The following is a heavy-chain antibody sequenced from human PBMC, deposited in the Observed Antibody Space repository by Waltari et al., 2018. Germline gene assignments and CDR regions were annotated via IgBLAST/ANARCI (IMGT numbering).Heavy chain of an antibody. CDR1: GFTFSSYA. V-gene: IGHV3-23*01. CDR2: VSAGGRST. J-gene: IGHJ3*02. D-gene: IGHD4-17*01. CDR3: AKRMTTVTTWASDI. Sequence: EEQLLESGGGLVQPGGSLSLSCAASGFTFSSYAMTWVRQAPGTGLEWVSTVSAGGRSTYYADSVKGRFTISRDNSKSTLYLQMSSLRAEDTAVYYCAKRMTTVTTWASDIWGQGTMVTVSS.